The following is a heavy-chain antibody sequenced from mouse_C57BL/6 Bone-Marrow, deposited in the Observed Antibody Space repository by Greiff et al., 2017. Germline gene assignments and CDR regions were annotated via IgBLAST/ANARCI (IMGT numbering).Heavy chain of an antibody. D-gene: IGHD4-1*01. CDR3: ARGTGSPFAY. V-gene: IGHV5-17*01. CDR1: GFTFSDYG. J-gene: IGHJ3*01. Sequence: DVKLVESGGGLVKPGGSLKLSCAASGFTFSDYGMHWVRQAPGQGLEWVAYISSGSSTIYYADTVKGRFTISRDNAKNTLFLQMTSLRSEDTAMYYCARGTGSPFAYWGQGTLVTVSA. CDR2: ISSGSSTI.